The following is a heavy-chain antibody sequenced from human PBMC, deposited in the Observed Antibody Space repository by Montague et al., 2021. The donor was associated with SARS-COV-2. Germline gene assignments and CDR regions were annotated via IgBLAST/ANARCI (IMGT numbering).Heavy chain of an antibody. J-gene: IGHJ4*02. D-gene: IGHD3-16*01. V-gene: IGHV4-39*01. CDR1: GGSISNGGYY. Sequence: SETLSLTCTVSGGSISNGGYYWGWIRQPPGEGLEWIGSISYSGTTYYKPSLNSRVTISVDTSKNQFSLKLSSVTAADTAVYYCAGSTGAGWGRGYSDCWGQGTLVTVSS. CDR2: ISYSGTT. CDR3: AGSTGAGWGRGYSDC.